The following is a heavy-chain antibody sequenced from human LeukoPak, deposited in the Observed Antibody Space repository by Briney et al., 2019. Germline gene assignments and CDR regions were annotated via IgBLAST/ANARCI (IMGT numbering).Heavy chain of an antibody. V-gene: IGHV1-46*01. J-gene: IGHJ4*02. CDR3: ARGLHGSGYYN. CDR1: GYTFTSYY. CDR2: INPSGGST. Sequence: GSVKASCKASGYTFTSYYMHWVRQAPGQGLEWMGIINPSGGSTSYAQKFQGRVTMTTDTSTSTAYMELRSLRSDDTAVYYCARGLHGSGYYNWGQGTLVTVSS. D-gene: IGHD3-22*01.